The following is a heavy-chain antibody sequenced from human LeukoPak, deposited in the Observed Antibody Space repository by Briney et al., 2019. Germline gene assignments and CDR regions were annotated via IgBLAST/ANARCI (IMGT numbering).Heavy chain of an antibody. CDR2: INPSGGST. D-gene: IGHD3-22*01. CDR1: GYTFTSYY. CDR3: AREAWYYDSSGYYDY. J-gene: IGHJ4*02. Sequence: ASVKVSCKVSGYTFTSYYMHWVRQAPGQGLEWMGIINPSGGSTSYAQKFQGRVTMTRDTSTSTVYMELSSLRSEDTAVYYCAREAWYYDSSGYYDYWGQGTLVTVSS. V-gene: IGHV1-46*01.